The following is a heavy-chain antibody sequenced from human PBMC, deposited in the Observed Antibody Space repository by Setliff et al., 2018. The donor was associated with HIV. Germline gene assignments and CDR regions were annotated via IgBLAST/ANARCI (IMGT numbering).Heavy chain of an antibody. D-gene: IGHD3-10*01. CDR3: TRGSLGWFDS. CDR2: IDSSSSTI. Sequence: HPGGFLRLSCAASGFTFSSYSMNWVRQAPGKGLEWISYIDSSSSTIYYADSVKGRFTISRDNAKNSLYLQMNSLRAGDTAVYYCTRGSLGWFDSWGQGTLVTVSS. V-gene: IGHV3-48*01. CDR1: GFTFSSYS. J-gene: IGHJ5*01.